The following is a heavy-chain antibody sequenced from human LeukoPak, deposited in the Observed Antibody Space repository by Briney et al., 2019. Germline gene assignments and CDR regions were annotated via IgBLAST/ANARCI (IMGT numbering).Heavy chain of an antibody. V-gene: IGHV4-61*02. D-gene: IGHD6-13*01. CDR1: GGSISSGSYY. CDR2: IYTSGST. J-gene: IGHJ4*02. CDR3: ARDRLASSSWYSYFDY. Sequence: SETLSLTCTVSGGSISSGSYYWSWIRQPAGTGLEWIGRIYTSGSTNYNPSLKSRVTISVDTSKNQFSLKLSSVTAADTAVYYCARDRLASSSWYSYFDYWGQGTLVTVSS.